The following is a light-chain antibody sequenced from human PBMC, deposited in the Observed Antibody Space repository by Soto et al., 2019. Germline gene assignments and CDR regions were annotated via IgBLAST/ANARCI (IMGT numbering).Light chain of an antibody. Sequence: DIQVTQSPASLSASVGDRVTISCRASQSIGNYLAWFQQKPGKVPKRLIYAASSLQSGVPSRFTGSGSGTEFTLTISSLQTEDFATYYCLQNNSYPPTFGGGTXV. CDR1: QSIGNY. CDR2: AAS. V-gene: IGKV1-17*01. CDR3: LQNNSYPPT. J-gene: IGKJ4*01.